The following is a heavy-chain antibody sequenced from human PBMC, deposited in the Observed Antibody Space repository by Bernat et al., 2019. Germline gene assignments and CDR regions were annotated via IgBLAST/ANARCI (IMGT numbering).Heavy chain of an antibody. D-gene: IGHD3-16*02. Sequence: APGKGLEWVANIKQDGSEKYYVDSVSGRFTISRDNAKNSLYLQMNSLSAEDTAVYYCARAEAGYDYIWGSCRPHHFDYWGQGTLVTVSS. V-gene: IGHV3-7*03. CDR2: IKQDGSEK. J-gene: IGHJ4*02. CDR3: ARAEAGYDYIWGSCRPHHFDY.